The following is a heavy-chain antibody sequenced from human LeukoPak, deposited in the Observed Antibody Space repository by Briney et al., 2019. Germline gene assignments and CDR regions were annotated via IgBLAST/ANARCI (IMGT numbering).Heavy chain of an antibody. CDR1: GGSFSGYY. V-gene: IGHV4-34*01. CDR3: AREDFYGSGSYYNY. D-gene: IGHD3-10*01. Sequence: PSETLSLTCAVYGGSFSGYYWSWIRQPPGKGLEWIGEINHSGSTNYNPSLKSRVTISVDTSKNQFSLKLSSVTAADTAVYYCAREDFYGSGSYYNYWGQGTLVTVSS. J-gene: IGHJ4*02. CDR2: INHSGST.